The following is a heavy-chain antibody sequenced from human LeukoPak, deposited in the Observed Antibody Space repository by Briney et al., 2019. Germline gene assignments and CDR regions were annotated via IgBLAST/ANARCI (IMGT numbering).Heavy chain of an antibody. Sequence: KPSETLSLTCAVYGGSFSGYYWSWTRQPPGKGLEWIGEINHSGSTNYNPSLKSRVTISVDTSKNQFSLKLSSVTAADTAVYYCARGLRDIVVVVAATLLHENWFDPWGQGTLVTVSS. V-gene: IGHV4-34*01. J-gene: IGHJ5*02. CDR1: GGSFSGYY. CDR2: INHSGST. CDR3: ARGLRDIVVVVAATLLHENWFDP. D-gene: IGHD2-15*01.